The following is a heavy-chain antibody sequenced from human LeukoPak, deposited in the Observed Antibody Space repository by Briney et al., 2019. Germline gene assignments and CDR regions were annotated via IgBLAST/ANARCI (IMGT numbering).Heavy chain of an antibody. CDR2: IYYSGST. CDR1: GGSISSYN. J-gene: IGHJ6*02. V-gene: IGHV4-59*01. Sequence: PSETLSLTCTVSGGSISSYNWGWIRQPPGKGLEWIGYIYYSGSTNYNPSLKSRVTISLDTSKTQFYLKLSSVTAADTAVYYCASGGNSEYNYYYGMDVWGQGTTVTVSS. CDR3: ASGGNSEYNYYYGMDV. D-gene: IGHD4-23*01.